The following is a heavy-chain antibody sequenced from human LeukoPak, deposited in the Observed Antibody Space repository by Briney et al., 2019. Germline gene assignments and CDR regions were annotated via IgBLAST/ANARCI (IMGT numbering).Heavy chain of an antibody. J-gene: IGHJ4*02. CDR2: ISSSSSYI. Sequence: GGSLRLSCAASGFTFSSYSMNWVRQAPGKGLEWVSSISSSSSYIYYADSVKGRFTISRDNAKNSLYLQMNSLRAEDTAVYYCAREGYYDSSGYYYFKPFDYWGQGTLVTVSS. CDR3: AREGYYDSSGYYYFKPFDY. V-gene: IGHV3-21*01. D-gene: IGHD3-22*01. CDR1: GFTFSSYS.